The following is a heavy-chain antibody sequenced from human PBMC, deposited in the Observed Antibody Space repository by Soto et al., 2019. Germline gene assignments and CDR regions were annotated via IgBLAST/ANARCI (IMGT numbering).Heavy chain of an antibody. V-gene: IGHV1-69*06. J-gene: IGHJ3*02. CDR3: ARGYSYGEDAFDI. CDR1: GGTFSSYA. CDR2: IIPIFGTA. Sequence: SVKVSCKASGGTFSSYAISWVRQAPGQGLQWMGGIIPIFGTANYAQKFQGRVTITADKSTSTAYMELSSLRSEDTAVYYCARGYSYGEDAFDIWGQGTMVTVSS. D-gene: IGHD5-18*01.